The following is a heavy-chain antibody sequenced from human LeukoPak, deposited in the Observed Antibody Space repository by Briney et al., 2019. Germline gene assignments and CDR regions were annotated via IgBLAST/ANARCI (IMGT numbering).Heavy chain of an antibody. J-gene: IGHJ6*02. D-gene: IGHD2-2*01. CDR3: ARPLGYCSGTSCYAWYYYGMDV. CDR1: GYTFTSYY. Sequence: ASVKVSCKASGYTFTSYYMHWVRQAPGQGLEWMGIINPSGGSTSYAQKFQGRVTMTRDTSTSTVYMELSSLRSEDTAVYYCARPLGYCSGTSCYAWYYYGMDVWGQGTTVTVSS. V-gene: IGHV1-46*01. CDR2: INPSGGST.